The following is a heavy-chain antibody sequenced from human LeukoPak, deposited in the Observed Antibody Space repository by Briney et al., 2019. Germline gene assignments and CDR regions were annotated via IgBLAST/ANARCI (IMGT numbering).Heavy chain of an antibody. Sequence: GGSLRLSCAASGFTFSSYWMSWVRQAPGKGLEWVANIKQDGSEKYYVDSVKGRFTISRDNAKDSLYLQMNSLRAEDTAVYYCARTVRGRYYDSSGYPDHWGQGTLVTVSS. D-gene: IGHD3-22*01. J-gene: IGHJ5*02. CDR2: IKQDGSEK. CDR3: ARTVRGRYYDSSGYPDH. CDR1: GFTFSSYW. V-gene: IGHV3-7*01.